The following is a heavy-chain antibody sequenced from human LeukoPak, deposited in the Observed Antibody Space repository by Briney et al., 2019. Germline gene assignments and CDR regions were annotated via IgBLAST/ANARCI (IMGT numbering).Heavy chain of an antibody. J-gene: IGHJ5*02. CDR1: GCTFDDYA. D-gene: IGHD3-10*01. CDR2: ISCNSGSR. V-gene: IGHV3-9*03. Sequence: SGRSLRLSCAASGCTFDDYAMHWGRQAPWKGLEWGSGISCNSGSRVCADSVKGGFISSRDNAKNYLYLQMNSLRAEDMAFYYCLRSVTPLNWFDPWGQGTLVTVSS. CDR3: LRSVTPLNWFDP.